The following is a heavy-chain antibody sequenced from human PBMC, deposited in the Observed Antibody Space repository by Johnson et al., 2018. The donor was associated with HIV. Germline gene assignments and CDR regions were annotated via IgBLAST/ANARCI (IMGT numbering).Heavy chain of an antibody. Sequence: VQLVESGGGLVQPGGSLRLSCAASGIIVTGNFMSWVRQAPGKGLEWVSVINAGGDIYYADSVKGRFTISRDRSKNTVSLQMNSLRVEDTAVYYCARKQWLAKISSDAFDIWGQGTLVTVSS. CDR1: GIIVTGNF. CDR3: ARKQWLAKISSDAFDI. V-gene: IGHV3-66*02. J-gene: IGHJ3*02. D-gene: IGHD6-19*01. CDR2: INAGGDI.